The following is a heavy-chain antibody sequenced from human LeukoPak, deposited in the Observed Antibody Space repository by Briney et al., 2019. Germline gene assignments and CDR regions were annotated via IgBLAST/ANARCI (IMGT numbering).Heavy chain of an antibody. J-gene: IGHJ4*02. D-gene: IGHD4-17*01. CDR1: EFTFSTYA. Sequence: GGSLRLSCAASEFTFSTYAMNWVRRAPGKGLEWVSVISGSSGTTYYADSVMGRFTISRDNSKSTLYLQINSLRAEDTAVYYCAKDYGPMGLFDYWGQGTLVTVSS. CDR2: ISGSSGTT. V-gene: IGHV3-23*01. CDR3: AKDYGPMGLFDY.